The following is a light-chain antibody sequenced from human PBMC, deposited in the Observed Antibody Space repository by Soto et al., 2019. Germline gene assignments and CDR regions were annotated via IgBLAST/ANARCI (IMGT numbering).Light chain of an antibody. Sequence: QSVLTQPRSVSGSPGQSVTISCTGTSSDVGGYNYVSWYQQHPGKAPKLMIYDVSKRPSGVPDRFSGSKSGNTASLTISGLQDEDEADYHGCSYAGSYTWVFGGGTKVTVL. J-gene: IGLJ3*02. CDR2: DVS. V-gene: IGLV2-11*01. CDR1: SSDVGGYNY. CDR3: CSYAGSYTWV.